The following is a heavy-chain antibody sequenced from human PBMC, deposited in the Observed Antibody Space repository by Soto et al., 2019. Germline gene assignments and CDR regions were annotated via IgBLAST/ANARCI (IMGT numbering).Heavy chain of an antibody. Sequence: ASVKVSCKASGFTFTTHYMHWVRQAPGQGPEWMGYLNPSGGGAKYPQKLQGRVTITRDTSASTVYMELSSLTSEDTAVYYCARERDFGELYYDVWGQGTLVTVSS. V-gene: IGHV1-46*01. D-gene: IGHD3-10*01. J-gene: IGHJ1*01. CDR3: ARERDFGELYYDV. CDR2: LNPSGGGA. CDR1: GFTFTTHY.